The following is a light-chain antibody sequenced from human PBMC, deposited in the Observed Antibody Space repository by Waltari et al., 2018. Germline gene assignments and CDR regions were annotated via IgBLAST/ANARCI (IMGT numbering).Light chain of an antibody. Sequence: DIQMTQSPSSLSASVGDRVTITCRASEDLNKYLNWYQQKPGKAPRLLISATSTLRSGVPSRFSGSSCGTDFSLTISSLQAEDFAIYYCQQSYRAPLTFGGGTKVEI. CDR3: QQSYRAPLT. CDR2: ATS. CDR1: EDLNKY. J-gene: IGKJ4*01. V-gene: IGKV1-39*01.